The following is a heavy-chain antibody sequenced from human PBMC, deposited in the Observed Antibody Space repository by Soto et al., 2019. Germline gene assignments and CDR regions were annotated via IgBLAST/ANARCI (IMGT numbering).Heavy chain of an antibody. D-gene: IGHD2-8*01. CDR3: ERGLQRRFGCYRVQCYHGMDV. Sequence: QVQLQQWGAGLLKPSETLSLTCAVQGGSFTDYYWSWVRQPPGKGLEGIGETDHSGSNIYNPSLKGRVTISVDMSTRQFSLDLTSGTAADKAVYDCERGLQRRFGCYRVQCYHGMDVWGQGTTVTVSS. J-gene: IGHJ6*02. CDR1: GGSFTDYY. CDR2: TDHSGSN. V-gene: IGHV4-34*01.